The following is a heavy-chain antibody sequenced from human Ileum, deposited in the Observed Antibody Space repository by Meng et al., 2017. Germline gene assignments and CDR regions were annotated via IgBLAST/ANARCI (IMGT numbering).Heavy chain of an antibody. CDR2: IYHSGST. CDR1: GGSISSSNYY. D-gene: IGHD3-10*01. J-gene: IGHJ4*02. CDR3: ARRRGGSGRDC. Sequence: QLQLQESGPGLVKPSETLSLTCTVSGGSISSSNYYWDWIRQPPGKGLEWIGAIYHSGSTSYNPSLQSRVTMFVDTSKNQFSLMLTSVTAPDTAVYYCARRRGGSGRDCWGQGTLLTVSS. V-gene: IGHV4-39*01.